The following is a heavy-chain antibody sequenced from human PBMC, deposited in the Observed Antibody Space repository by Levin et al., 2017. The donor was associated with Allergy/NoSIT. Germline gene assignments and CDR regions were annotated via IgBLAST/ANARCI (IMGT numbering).Heavy chain of an antibody. D-gene: IGHD6-19*01. V-gene: IGHV1-2*02. CDR1: GYTFIDKF. Sequence: ASVKVSCKASGYTFIDKFIHWVRQAPGQGLEWMGWINPHSGYTNYAQKFQGRVTMTRDTSITTVHMELSSLESDETAVYFCARGSFGSGWYPKDYWGQGTLVTVSS. CDR2: INPHSGYT. J-gene: IGHJ4*02. CDR3: ARGSFGSGWYPKDY.